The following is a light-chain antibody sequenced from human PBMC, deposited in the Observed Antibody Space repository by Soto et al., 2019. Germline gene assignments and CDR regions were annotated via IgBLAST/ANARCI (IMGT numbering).Light chain of an antibody. Sequence: EIVLTQSPGTLSLYPGERATLSCRASQSVSSSYLAWYQQKPGQAPRLLIYGASSRATGIPDRFSGSGSGTDFILTISRLEPEDFAVYYCQQFGSSRTFGQGTRLEVK. V-gene: IGKV3-20*01. CDR3: QQFGSSRT. J-gene: IGKJ5*01. CDR2: GAS. CDR1: QSVSSSY.